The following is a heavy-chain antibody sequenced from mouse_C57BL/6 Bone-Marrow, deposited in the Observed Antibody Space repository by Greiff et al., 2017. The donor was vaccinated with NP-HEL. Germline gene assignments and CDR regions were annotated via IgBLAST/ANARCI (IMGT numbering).Heavy chain of an antibody. V-gene: IGHV2-5*01. J-gene: IGHJ4*01. Sequence: VQLQQSGPGLVQPSQSLSITCTVSGFSLTSYGVHWVRQSPGKGLEWLGVIWRGGSTDYNAAFMSRLSITKDNSKSQVFFKMNSLQADDTAIYYCAKRGGTYGNYAMDYWGQGTSVTVSS. CDR1: GFSLTSYG. CDR2: IWRGGST. D-gene: IGHD2-1*01. CDR3: AKRGGTYGNYAMDY.